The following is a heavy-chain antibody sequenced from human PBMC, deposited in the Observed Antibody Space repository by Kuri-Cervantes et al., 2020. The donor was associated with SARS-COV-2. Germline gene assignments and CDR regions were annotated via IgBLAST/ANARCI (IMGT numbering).Heavy chain of an antibody. Sequence: SVKVSCKASGGTFSSYAISWVRQAPGQGLEWMGGIIPIFGTANYAQKFQGRVTITADESTSTAYMELRSLRSDDTAVYYCARKIFRPEGSSWYVWGRTTAYYFDYWGQGTLVTSPQ. CDR3: ARKIFRPEGSSWYVWGRTTAYYFDY. V-gene: IGHV1-69*13. CDR2: IIPIFGTA. J-gene: IGHJ4*02. D-gene: IGHD6-13*01. CDR1: GGTFSSYA.